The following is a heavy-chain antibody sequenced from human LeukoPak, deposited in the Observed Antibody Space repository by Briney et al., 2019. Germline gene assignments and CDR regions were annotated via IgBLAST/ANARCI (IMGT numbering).Heavy chain of an antibody. CDR2: ISSSGSTI. Sequence: GGSLRLSRAASGFTFSSYEMNWVRQAPGKGLEWVSYISSSGSTIYYADSVKGRFTISRDNAKNSLYLQMNSLRAEDTAVYYCARRYSYASIDYWGQGTLVTVSS. CDR3: ARRYSYASIDY. D-gene: IGHD5-18*01. J-gene: IGHJ4*02. CDR1: GFTFSSYE. V-gene: IGHV3-48*03.